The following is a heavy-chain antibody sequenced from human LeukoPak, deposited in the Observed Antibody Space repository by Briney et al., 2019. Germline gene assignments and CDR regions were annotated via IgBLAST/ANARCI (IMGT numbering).Heavy chain of an antibody. Sequence: PGGSLRLSCAASGFTFSSYAMSWVRQAPGKGLEWVSAISGSGGSTYYADSVKGRFTISRDNSKNTLYLQTSSLRAEDTAIYHCAKVLYYDNIGRAFDIWGQGTMVTVSS. V-gene: IGHV3-23*01. J-gene: IGHJ3*02. D-gene: IGHD3-22*01. CDR2: ISGSGGST. CDR1: GFTFSSYA. CDR3: AKVLYYDNIGRAFDI.